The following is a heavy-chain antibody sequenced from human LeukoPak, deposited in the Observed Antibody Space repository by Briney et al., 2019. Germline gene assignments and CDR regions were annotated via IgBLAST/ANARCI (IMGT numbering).Heavy chain of an antibody. CDR3: TRQHETSGYDYVY. V-gene: IGHV1-46*01. J-gene: IGHJ4*02. Sequence: GASVKVSCKASGHTFTSYYMHWVRQAPGQGLEWMGIINPSGGSTSYAQKFQGRVTTTRDTSTSTVYMELSSLRSEDTAVYYCTRQHETSGYDYVYWGQGTLVTVSS. CDR1: GHTFTSYY. CDR2: INPSGGST. D-gene: IGHD5-12*01.